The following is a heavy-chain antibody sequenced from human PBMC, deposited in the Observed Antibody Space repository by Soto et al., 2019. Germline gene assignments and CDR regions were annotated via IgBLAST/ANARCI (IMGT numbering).Heavy chain of an antibody. V-gene: IGHV4-30-4*01. D-gene: IGHD3-3*01. CDR3: ARGVYDFWSGYNYVDY. J-gene: IGHJ4*02. CDR1: GGSISSGDYY. CDR2: IYYSGST. Sequence: LCGGSISSGDYYWSWIRQPPGKDLEWIGYIYYSGSTYYNPSLKSRVTISVDTSKNQFSLKLSSVTAADTAVYYCARGVYDFWSGYNYVDYWGQGTLVTVSS.